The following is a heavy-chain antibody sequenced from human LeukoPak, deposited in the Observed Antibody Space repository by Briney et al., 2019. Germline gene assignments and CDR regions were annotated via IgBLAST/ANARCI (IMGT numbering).Heavy chain of an antibody. CDR2: ISAYNGNT. Sequence: VASVKVSCKASGYTFTSYGISWVRQAPGQGLEWMGWISAYNGNTNYAQKLQGRVTMTTDTSTSTAYMEPRSLRSDDTAVYYCARDRGLAAGRGGWFDPWGQGTLVTVSS. D-gene: IGHD6-13*01. V-gene: IGHV1-18*01. CDR3: ARDRGLAAGRGGWFDP. CDR1: GYTFTSYG. J-gene: IGHJ5*02.